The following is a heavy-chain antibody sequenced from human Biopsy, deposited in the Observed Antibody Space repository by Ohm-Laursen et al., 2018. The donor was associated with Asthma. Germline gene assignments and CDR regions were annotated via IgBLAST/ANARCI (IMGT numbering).Heavy chain of an antibody. D-gene: IGHD3-22*01. CDR3: ARGDSSNWSHYYFDY. CDR2: IYSGGTS. Sequence: SLRLSCAASGFAVSRDYTFWVRQAPGKGLEWVSVIYSGGTSHTADSVRGRFTISRDYSKNTLYLQMHSLRAKDTAVYYCARGDSSNWSHYYFDYWGQGTLVTVSS. J-gene: IGHJ4*02. CDR1: GFAVSRDY. V-gene: IGHV3-53*01.